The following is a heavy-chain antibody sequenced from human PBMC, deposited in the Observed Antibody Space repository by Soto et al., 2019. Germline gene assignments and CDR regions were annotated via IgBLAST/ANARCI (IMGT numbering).Heavy chain of an antibody. V-gene: IGHV3-21*01. J-gene: IGHJ3*02. CDR1: GFTFISYS. CDR3: ARIQLGYDAFDI. Sequence: EVQLVESGGGLVKPGGSLRLSCAASGFTFISYSMNWVRQAPGKGLEWVSSISSSSRYIYYADSVKGRFTISRDNSKNSLYLQMNILRAEDTAVYYGARIQLGYDAFDIWGQGTMVTVSS. D-gene: IGHD6-6*01. CDR2: ISSSSRYI.